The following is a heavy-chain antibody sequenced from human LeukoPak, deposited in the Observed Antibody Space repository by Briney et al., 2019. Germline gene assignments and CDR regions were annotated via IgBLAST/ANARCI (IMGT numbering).Heavy chain of an antibody. CDR1: GXTFSGSW. CDR3: ARNRGGGSGYSDY. CDR2: IKPDGTDK. Sequence: PGGSLRLSCAASGXTFSGSWMDWVRQAPGKGLEWVAIIKPDGTDKYYVDSVKGRFTVSKDNAKNLLYLQMNSLRAEDTAMYYCARNRGGGSGYSDYWGQGTLVTVSS. D-gene: IGHD3-22*01. J-gene: IGHJ4*02. V-gene: IGHV3-7*05.